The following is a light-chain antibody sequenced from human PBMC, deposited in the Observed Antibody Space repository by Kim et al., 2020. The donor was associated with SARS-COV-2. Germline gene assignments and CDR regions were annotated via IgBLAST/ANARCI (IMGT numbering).Light chain of an antibody. Sequence: LSPGDRATLSCRASQSVTKYLAWYQHKPGQTPRLLIYDASNRATDIPARFSGSGSGTDFTLTISSLEPEDFAVYYCQQRSHWPRTFGQGTKVDIK. J-gene: IGKJ1*01. CDR3: QQRSHWPRT. CDR2: DAS. V-gene: IGKV3-11*01. CDR1: QSVTKY.